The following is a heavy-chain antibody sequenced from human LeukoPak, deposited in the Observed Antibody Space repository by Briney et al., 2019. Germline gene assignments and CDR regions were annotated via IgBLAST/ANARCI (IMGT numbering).Heavy chain of an antibody. Sequence: ASXXXFSSXXXXXVXXXXXXXXEXVSAISGSGDSTYYADSVKGRFTISRDNSKNTLYLQMSSLRAEDTAVYYCARGRAVAGTYFDYWGQGTLVTVSS. J-gene: IGHJ4*02. CDR3: ARGRAVAGTYFDY. CDR1: XXXFSSXX. V-gene: IGHV3-23*01. CDR2: ISGSGDST. D-gene: IGHD6-19*01.